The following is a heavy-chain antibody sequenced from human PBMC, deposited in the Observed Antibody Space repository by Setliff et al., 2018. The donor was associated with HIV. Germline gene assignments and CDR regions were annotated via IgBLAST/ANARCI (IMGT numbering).Heavy chain of an antibody. D-gene: IGHD4-17*01. CDR3: ARYGSSSAFDF. V-gene: IGHV5-51*01. Sequence: GASLKISCKAGGYRFTSYWNGWLRQMPGKGLEWMAIIYPGDSDTKYSPSFQGQVIISADKSINTAYLQWSSLQASDTATYYCARYGSSSAFDFWGQGTLVTVSS. CDR1: GYRFTSYW. CDR2: IYPGDSDT. J-gene: IGHJ4*02.